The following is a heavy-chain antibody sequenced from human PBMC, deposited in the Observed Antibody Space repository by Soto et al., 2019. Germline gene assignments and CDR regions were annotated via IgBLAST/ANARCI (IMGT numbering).Heavy chain of an antibody. J-gene: IGHJ4*01. D-gene: IGHD3-22*01. CDR3: AKTPLVTVNGYFDH. CDR2: ESHDGNTK. Sequence: QVQLVESGGVVVQPGRSLRLSCATSGFTFRNYGMHCVRQAPGKGLEWVAGESHDGNTKYYTDSVKGRFTISRDDSKSTLYLQMNSLRGEYTAVYHCAKTPLVTVNGYFDHWGHGTLVTVSS. V-gene: IGHV3-30*18. CDR1: GFTFRNYG.